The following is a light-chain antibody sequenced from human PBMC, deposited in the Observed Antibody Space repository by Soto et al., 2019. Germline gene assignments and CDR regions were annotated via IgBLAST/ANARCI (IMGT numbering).Light chain of an antibody. Sequence: EIVLTQSPGTLSLSPGETATLSCRASQTVTSYFAWYQQKPGQAPRLLIYGASSRATGIPDRFSGSGSGTDFTLTISGLEPEDFGVYYCKQYGYSPRTFGQGTKVEIK. CDR1: QTVTSY. J-gene: IGKJ1*01. CDR3: KQYGYSPRT. V-gene: IGKV3-20*01. CDR2: GAS.